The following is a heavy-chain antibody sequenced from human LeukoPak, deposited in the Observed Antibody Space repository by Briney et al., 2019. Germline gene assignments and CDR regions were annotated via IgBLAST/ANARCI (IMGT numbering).Heavy chain of an antibody. CDR3: ARTQSYFDSFGYYHFDQ. CDR2: ISSDETNK. V-gene: IGHV3-30*01. CDR1: GFTFNSYV. D-gene: IGHD3-22*01. J-gene: IGHJ4*02. Sequence: PGGSLRLSCAGSGFTFNSYVMHWIRQAPGKGLEWVAVISSDETNKYYADSVKGRFTISRDNSKNTLYLQMNSLRAEDTAVFYCARTQSYFDSFGYYHFDQWGQGTLVTVSS.